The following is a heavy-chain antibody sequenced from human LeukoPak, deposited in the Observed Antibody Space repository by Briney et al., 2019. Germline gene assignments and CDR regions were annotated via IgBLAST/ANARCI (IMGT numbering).Heavy chain of an antibody. D-gene: IGHD5-18*01. J-gene: IGHJ4*02. Sequence: PGRSLRLSWAASGFTFSSYGMHWVRQAPGKGLEWVAVIWYDGSNKYYADSVKGRFTISRDNSKNTLYLQMNSLRAEDTAVYYCSREDRYSYGYDYWGQGTLVTVSS. CDR3: SREDRYSYGYDY. V-gene: IGHV3-33*01. CDR1: GFTFSSYG. CDR2: IWYDGSNK.